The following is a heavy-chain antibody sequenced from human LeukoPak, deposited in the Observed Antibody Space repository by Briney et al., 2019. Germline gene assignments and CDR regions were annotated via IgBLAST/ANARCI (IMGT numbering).Heavy chain of an antibody. CDR3: TTVLLSGSYYGQWFDP. V-gene: IGHV1-24*01. CDR2: FDPEDGET. CDR1: GYTLTELS. Sequence: ASVKVSCKVSGYTLTELSMHWVRQAPGKGLEWMGGFDPEDGETIYAQKFQGRVTMTEDTSTDTAYMELSSLRSEDTAVYYCTTVLLSGSYYGQWFDPWGQGTLVTVSS. J-gene: IGHJ5*02. D-gene: IGHD1-26*01.